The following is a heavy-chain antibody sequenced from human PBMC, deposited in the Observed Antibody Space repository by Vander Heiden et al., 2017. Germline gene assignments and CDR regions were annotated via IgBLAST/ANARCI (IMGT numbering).Heavy chain of an antibody. CDR2: ISGSGATT. CDR3: AKESDVWAGYFDY. D-gene: IGHD3-16*01. J-gene: IGHJ4*02. CDR1: GFNFSNYA. Sequence: EVQLLESGGGLVQPGGSLRLSCAASGFNFSNYAMSWVRRAPGKGLEWVSGISGSGATTYYTDSVKGRFTISRDNSKNTLYLQVNSLRAEDTAIYYCAKESDVWAGYFDYWGQGTLVTVSS. V-gene: IGHV3-23*01.